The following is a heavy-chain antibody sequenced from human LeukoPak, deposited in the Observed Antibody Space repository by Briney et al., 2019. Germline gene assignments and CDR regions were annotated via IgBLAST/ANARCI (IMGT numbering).Heavy chain of an antibody. V-gene: IGHV1-2*02. J-gene: IGHJ4*02. D-gene: IGHD5-12*01. CDR2: INPNSGGT. Sequence: ASVKVSCKASGYTFTGYYMHWVRQAPGQGLEWMGWINPNSGGTNYAQKFQGRVTMTRDTSISTAYMELSRLRSDDTAVYYCARADVGYDYFDYWGQGTLVTVSS. CDR1: GYTFTGYY. CDR3: ARADVGYDYFDY.